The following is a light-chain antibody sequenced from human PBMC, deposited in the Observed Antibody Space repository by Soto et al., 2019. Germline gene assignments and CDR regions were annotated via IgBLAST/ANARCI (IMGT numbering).Light chain of an antibody. J-gene: IGKJ5*01. CDR3: QQSYSTPLT. Sequence: DIQMTQSPSSLSASVGDRVTITCRASQSIGSYLNWFQQIPGKAPNILIYGASSLQSGVPSRFSGSGSGTDFTLTISSLQPEDFATYYCQQSYSTPLTFGQVTRLEIK. V-gene: IGKV1-39*01. CDR2: GAS. CDR1: QSIGSY.